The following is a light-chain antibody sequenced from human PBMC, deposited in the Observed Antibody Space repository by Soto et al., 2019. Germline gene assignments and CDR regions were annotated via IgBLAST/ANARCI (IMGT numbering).Light chain of an antibody. V-gene: IGKV4-1*01. Sequence: DIVMTQSPDSLAVSLGERATINCKSSQSVLYSANNKNYLAWYQQKTGQPPKLLIYWASTRESGVPDRFIGSGSGTDFTLHISSLQAEDVADYYCQQYYSTPRTFGGGTKVEIK. CDR2: WAS. CDR1: QSVLYSANNKNY. CDR3: QQYYSTPRT. J-gene: IGKJ4*01.